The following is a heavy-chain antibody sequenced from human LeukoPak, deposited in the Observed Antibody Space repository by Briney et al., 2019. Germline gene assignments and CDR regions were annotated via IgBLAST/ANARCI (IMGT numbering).Heavy chain of an antibody. D-gene: IGHD3-3*01. CDR3: TRHQDDFWSGYFERNFDY. CDR1: GFTFSGSA. J-gene: IGHJ4*02. Sequence: GGSLRLSCAASGFTFSGSAMHWVRQASGKGLEWVGRIRSKANSYATAYAASVKGRFTISRDDSKNTAYLQMNSLKTEDTAVYYCTRHQDDFWSGYFERNFDYWGQGTLVTVSS. V-gene: IGHV3-73*01. CDR2: IRSKANSYAT.